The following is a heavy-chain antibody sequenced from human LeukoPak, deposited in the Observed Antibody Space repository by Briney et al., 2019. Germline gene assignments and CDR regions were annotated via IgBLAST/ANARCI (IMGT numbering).Heavy chain of an antibody. CDR2: IRSDGSKK. Sequence: PGGSLRLSCPASGFTFSSYGMHWVRQAPGKGLEWVAFIRSDGSKKYYADSVKGRFTISRDNSKNTVYLQMNDVRAEDTAVYFCAKDDSSGPNPDYWGQGSLVTVSS. J-gene: IGHJ4*02. CDR3: AKDDSSGPNPDY. D-gene: IGHD3-22*01. CDR1: GFTFSSYG. V-gene: IGHV3-30*02.